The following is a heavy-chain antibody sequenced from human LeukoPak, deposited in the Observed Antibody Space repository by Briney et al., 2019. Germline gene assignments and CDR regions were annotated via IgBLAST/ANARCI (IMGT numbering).Heavy chain of an antibody. D-gene: IGHD2-21*01. Sequence: PSETLSLTCTVSGGSISSYYWSWIRQPPGEGLEWIGYIYYSGSTNYSPSLKSRVTISVDTSKNQFSLMLSSMTAADTAVYYGARGTTYCGGERGCFDYWGQETLVTVSS. V-gene: IGHV4-59*01. CDR3: ARGTTYCGGERGCFDY. J-gene: IGHJ4*02. CDR1: GGSISSYY. CDR2: IYYSGST.